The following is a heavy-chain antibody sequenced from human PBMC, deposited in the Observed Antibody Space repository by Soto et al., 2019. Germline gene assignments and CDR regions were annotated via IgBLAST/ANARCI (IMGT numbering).Heavy chain of an antibody. CDR3: IRDYGEAGSTNAFDI. D-gene: IGHD3-10*01. J-gene: IGHJ3*02. CDR2: INSDGSGA. Sequence: GGSLRLSCAASGFTFSSFWMHWVRQAPGKGVVWVSRINSDGSGASYADFVEGRFTISRDNAKNTVYFQMNSLREEDTAVYYCIRDYGEAGSTNAFDIWGQGTMVTVSS. V-gene: IGHV3-74*01. CDR1: GFTFSSFW.